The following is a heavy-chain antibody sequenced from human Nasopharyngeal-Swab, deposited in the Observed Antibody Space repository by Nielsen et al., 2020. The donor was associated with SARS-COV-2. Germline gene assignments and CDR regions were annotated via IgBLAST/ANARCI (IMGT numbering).Heavy chain of an antibody. CDR3: ARILSGYDRYYFDY. V-gene: IGHV1-2*06. J-gene: IGHJ4*02. Sequence: WVRQAPGQGLEWMGRINPNSGGTNYAQKFQGRVTMTRDTSISTAYMELSRLRSDDTAVYYCARILSGYDRYYFDYWGQGTLATSPQ. D-gene: IGHD5-12*01. CDR2: INPNSGGT.